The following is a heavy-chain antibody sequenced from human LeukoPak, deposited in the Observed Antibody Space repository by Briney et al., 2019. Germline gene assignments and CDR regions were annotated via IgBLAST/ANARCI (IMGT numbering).Heavy chain of an antibody. V-gene: IGHV3-53*01. CDR3: ARWEVRGVNLRPHDAFDI. D-gene: IGHD3-10*01. Sequence: GGSLRLSCAASGFTVSSNYMSWVRQAPGKGLEWVSVIYGGGSTYYADSVKGRFTISRDNSRNTLYLQMNSLRAEDTAVYYCARWEVRGVNLRPHDAFDIWGQGTMVTVSS. J-gene: IGHJ3*02. CDR1: GFTVSSNY. CDR2: IYGGGST.